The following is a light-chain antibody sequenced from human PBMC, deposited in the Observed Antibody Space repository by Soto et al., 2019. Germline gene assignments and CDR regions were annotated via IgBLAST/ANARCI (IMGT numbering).Light chain of an antibody. V-gene: IGLV2-14*01. CDR1: SSDVGAYNF. J-gene: IGLJ2*01. CDR2: EVS. Sequence: QSALTQPASVSGSPGQSSTISCTGTSSDVGAYNFVSWYQHHPGKAPKLVIHEVSSRPSGISDRFSGSKSGNTASLTISGLQAEDEGDYYCTSSTTTTTIFGGGPKLTVL. CDR3: TSSTTTTTI.